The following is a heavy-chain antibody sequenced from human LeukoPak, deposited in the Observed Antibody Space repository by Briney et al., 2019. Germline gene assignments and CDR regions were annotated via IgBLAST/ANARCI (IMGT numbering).Heavy chain of an antibody. D-gene: IGHD2-15*01. CDR1: GGSISSSSYY. V-gene: IGHV4-39*07. CDR2: IYYSGST. Sequence: SETLSLTCTVSGGSISSSSYYWGWIRQPPGKGREWIGSIYYSGSTYYNPSLKSRVTISVDTSKNQFSLKLSSVTAADTAVYYCARASLGYCSGGSCYSGTWFDPWGQGTLVTVSS. J-gene: IGHJ5*02. CDR3: ARASLGYCSGGSCYSGTWFDP.